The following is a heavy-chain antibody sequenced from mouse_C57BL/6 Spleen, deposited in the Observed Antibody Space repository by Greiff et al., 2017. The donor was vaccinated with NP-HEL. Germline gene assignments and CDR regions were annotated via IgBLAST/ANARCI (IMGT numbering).Heavy chain of an antibody. J-gene: IGHJ2*01. Sequence: VQLVESGAELVKPGASVKISCKASGYAFSSYWMNWVKQRPGKGLEWIGQIYPGDGDTNYNGKFKGKATLTADKSSSTAYMQLSSLTSEDSAVYFCARRDYYGSSPLFDYWGQGTTLTVSS. CDR1: GYAFSSYW. CDR2: IYPGDGDT. CDR3: ARRDYYGSSPLFDY. D-gene: IGHD1-1*01. V-gene: IGHV1-80*01.